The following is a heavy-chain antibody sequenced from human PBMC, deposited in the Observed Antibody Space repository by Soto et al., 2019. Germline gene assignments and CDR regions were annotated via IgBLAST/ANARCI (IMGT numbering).Heavy chain of an antibody. CDR3: ARDDGSAYYPY. V-gene: IGHV1-18*01. CDR2: ISAYNGQT. Sequence: ASVKVSCKASGYTFPTYGISWMRQAPGQGLEWMGWISAYNGQTSYARNVQGRVAMTTDTTTDTAFMELRSLTPDDTAMYFCARDDGSAYYPYWGQGTLVTVSS. D-gene: IGHD3-22*01. CDR1: GYTFPTYG. J-gene: IGHJ4*02.